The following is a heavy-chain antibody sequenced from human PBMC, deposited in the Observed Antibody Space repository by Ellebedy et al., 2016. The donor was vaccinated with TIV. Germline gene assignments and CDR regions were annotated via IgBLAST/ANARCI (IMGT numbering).Heavy chain of an antibody. CDR3: ARGPKWELRENKSYYYYGMDV. CDR2: ISYDGSNK. Sequence: GGSLRLSXAASGFTFSSYAMHWVRQAPGKGLEWVAVISYDGSNKYYADSVKGRFTISRDNSKNTLYLQMNSLRAEDTAVYYCARGPKWELRENKSYYYYGMDVWGQGTTVTVSS. CDR1: GFTFSSYA. D-gene: IGHD1-26*01. J-gene: IGHJ6*02. V-gene: IGHV3-30-3*01.